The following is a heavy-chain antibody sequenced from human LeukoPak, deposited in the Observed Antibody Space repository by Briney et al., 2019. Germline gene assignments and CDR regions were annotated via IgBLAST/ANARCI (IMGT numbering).Heavy chain of an antibody. J-gene: IGHJ4*02. V-gene: IGHV3-23*01. Sequence: GGSLSLSCAASGFIFSSYAMSWVRQAPGKGLEWVSGITGSGGSTYYADSVKGRFTISRDNSKSTLYLQMNSLRAEDTAVYYCAKSSFFCSSATCYTHYFDRWGQGTLVTVSS. CDR3: AKSSFFCSSATCYTHYFDR. D-gene: IGHD2-2*02. CDR2: ITGSGGST. CDR1: GFIFSSYA.